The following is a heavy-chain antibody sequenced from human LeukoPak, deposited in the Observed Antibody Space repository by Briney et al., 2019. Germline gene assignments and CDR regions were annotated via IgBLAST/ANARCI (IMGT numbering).Heavy chain of an antibody. V-gene: IGHV1-69*13. Sequence: ASVKVSCKASGGTFISYAISWVRQAPGQGLEWMGGIIPIFGTANYAQKFQGRVTITADESTSTAYMELSSLRSEDTAVYYCASDSSSWPPGYWGQGTLVTVSS. CDR2: IIPIFGTA. J-gene: IGHJ4*02. CDR3: ASDSSSWPPGY. D-gene: IGHD6-13*01. CDR1: GGTFISYA.